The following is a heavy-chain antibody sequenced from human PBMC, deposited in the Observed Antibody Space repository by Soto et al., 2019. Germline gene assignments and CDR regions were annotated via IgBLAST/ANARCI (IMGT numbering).Heavy chain of an antibody. CDR2: VYSSGTT. CDR1: GGSITSYW. D-gene: IGHD3-10*01. CDR3: ARDIGSYAYGEGY. V-gene: IGHV4-4*07. Sequence: SETLSLTCSVPGGSITSYWWSWIAQPAGKGLEWIGRVYSSGTTDYNPSLNSRATLSVETSKNQFSLKLSSVTAAETAVYYCARDIGSYAYGEGYWGQGIQVTVSS. J-gene: IGHJ4*02.